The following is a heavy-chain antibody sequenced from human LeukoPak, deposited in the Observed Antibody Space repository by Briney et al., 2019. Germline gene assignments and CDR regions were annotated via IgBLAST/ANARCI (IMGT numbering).Heavy chain of an antibody. CDR2: IKQDGSKK. CDR3: TRVVYIDEGIDY. Sequence: GGSLRLSCVASGFPFSSYWMTWVRQAPGKGLEWVANIKQDGSKKSYVDSVRGRFTISRDNAKNSLYLQMNSLRAEDTAIYYCTRVVYIDEGIDYWGQGTLVTVSS. D-gene: IGHD5/OR15-5a*01. CDR1: GFPFSSYW. J-gene: IGHJ4*02. V-gene: IGHV3-7*04.